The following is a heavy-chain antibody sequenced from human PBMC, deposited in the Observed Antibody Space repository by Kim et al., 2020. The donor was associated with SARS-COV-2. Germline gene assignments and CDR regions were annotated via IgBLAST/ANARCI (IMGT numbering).Heavy chain of an antibody. CDR1: GFTFSNAW. CDR2: IKSKTDGGTT. J-gene: IGHJ6*02. Sequence: GGSLRLSCAASGFTFSNAWMSWVRQAPGKGLEWVGRIKSKTDGGTTDYAAPVKGRFTISRDDSKNTLYLQMNSLKTEDTAVYYCTTGAHYSSGWGHRYYYGMDVWGQGTTVTVSS. CDR3: TTGAHYSSGWGHRYYYGMDV. V-gene: IGHV3-15*01. D-gene: IGHD6-19*01.